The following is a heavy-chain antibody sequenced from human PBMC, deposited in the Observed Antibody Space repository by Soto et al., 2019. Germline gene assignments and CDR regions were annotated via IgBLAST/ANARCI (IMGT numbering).Heavy chain of an antibody. CDR2: IGESGTPT. V-gene: IGHV3-23*01. D-gene: IGHD5-18*01. CDR1: VFPLSIYS. J-gene: IGHJ6*02. Sequence: GGCLGLCFEACVFPLSIYSMKWVRPAPGKGLEWVSLIGESGTPTYYADSVKGRFTISRDNSGNTLFLEMYSLRAEDTAVYYCARYIPGVRYYGMDVWGQGTTVTVSS. CDR3: ARYIPGVRYYGMDV.